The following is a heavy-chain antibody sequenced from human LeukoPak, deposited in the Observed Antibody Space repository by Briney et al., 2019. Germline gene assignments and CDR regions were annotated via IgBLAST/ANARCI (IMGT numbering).Heavy chain of an antibody. V-gene: IGHV4-59*08. D-gene: IGHD1-14*01. CDR2: IYYSGIT. Sequence: SETLSLTCTVSGGSISSYYWNWIRQPPGKGLEWMGYIYYSGITNYNPSLKSRVTISIDTSKHQFSLKLSSVTAADTAVYYCARRFPEAFDIWGQGTMVTDSS. J-gene: IGHJ3*02. CDR1: GGSISSYY. CDR3: ARRFPEAFDI.